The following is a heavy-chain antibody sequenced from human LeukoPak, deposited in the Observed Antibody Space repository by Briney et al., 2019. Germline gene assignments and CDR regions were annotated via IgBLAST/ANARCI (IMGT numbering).Heavy chain of an antibody. Sequence: PGGSLRLSCAASGFSFSSYNMNWVRQTPGKGLEWVSSITSSSTYTFYADSVKGRFTISRDNSKNSLYLQMNSLRAEDTALYYCAKGGDYDSSGLFDYWGQGTLVTVSS. CDR3: AKGGDYDSSGLFDY. J-gene: IGHJ4*02. CDR1: GFSFSSYN. CDR2: ITSSSTYT. D-gene: IGHD3-22*01. V-gene: IGHV3-21*04.